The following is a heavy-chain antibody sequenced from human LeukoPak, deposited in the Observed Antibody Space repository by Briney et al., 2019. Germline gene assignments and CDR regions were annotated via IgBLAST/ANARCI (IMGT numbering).Heavy chain of an antibody. CDR2: IYYSGST. D-gene: IGHD6-13*01. CDR1: GGSISSSSYY. J-gene: IGHJ4*02. Sequence: SSETLSLTCTVSGGSISSSSYYWGWIRQPPGKGLEWIGSIYYSGSTYYNPSLKSRVTISVDTSKNQFSLKLSSVTAADTAVYYCARRRSSSWPPYPNVFDYWGQGTLVTVSS. V-gene: IGHV4-39*01. CDR3: ARRRSSSWPPYPNVFDY.